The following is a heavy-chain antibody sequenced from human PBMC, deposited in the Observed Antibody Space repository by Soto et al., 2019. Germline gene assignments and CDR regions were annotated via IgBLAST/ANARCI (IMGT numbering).Heavy chain of an antibody. CDR3: ARVLRGWFDP. V-gene: IGHV4-4*02. J-gene: IGHJ5*02. CDR1: GGSITSANW. Sequence: KTSETLSLTCAVSGGSITSANWLTWVRQPPGGGLEWIGEISHSGITNYKASLKSRVTMSVDKTKNGVSLKLTSVTAADTAVYYCARVLRGWFDPWGQGTPVTVSS. CDR2: ISHSGIT.